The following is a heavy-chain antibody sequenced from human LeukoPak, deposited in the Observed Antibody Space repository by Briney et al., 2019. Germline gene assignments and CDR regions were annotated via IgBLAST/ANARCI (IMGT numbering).Heavy chain of an antibody. J-gene: IGHJ4*02. D-gene: IGHD2-2*02. Sequence: SGGALRLSCAASGFTFSDAWMSWVRQTPGKGLEWVGRIKSNTDGGTTDFAAPVKGRFTISRDDSENALYLQMNSLKTEDTAVYYCTTQLLYEHNFDYWGQGTLVTVSS. CDR3: TTQLLYEHNFDY. CDR1: GFTFSDAW. V-gene: IGHV3-15*01. CDR2: IKSNTDGGTT.